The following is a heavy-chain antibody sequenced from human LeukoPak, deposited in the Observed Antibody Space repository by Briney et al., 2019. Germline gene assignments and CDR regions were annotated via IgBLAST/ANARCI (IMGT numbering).Heavy chain of an antibody. Sequence: GGSLRLSCEVSGFTFSTSVMHWVRQAPGKRLEYVSGISDNGLDTHYGNSVEGRFTISRDNSKNSLYLQMDSLRDEDMAVYYCAREGHSSGHCGALDIWGQGTMVTVSS. CDR1: GFTFSTSV. V-gene: IGHV3-64*01. J-gene: IGHJ3*02. CDR3: AREGHSSGHCGALDI. D-gene: IGHD3-22*01. CDR2: ISDNGLDT.